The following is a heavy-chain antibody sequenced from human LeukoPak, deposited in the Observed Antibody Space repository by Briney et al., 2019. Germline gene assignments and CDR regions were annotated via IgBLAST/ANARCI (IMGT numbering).Heavy chain of an antibody. Sequence: GSLRLSCAASGFSFTDFSMNWVRQAPGRGLEWISYIGPGGDIYYADSVTGRFTVSRDTAKNSLYLQMNGLKVEDTAVYYCARRFDSWGQGTLVTVSS. V-gene: IGHV3-48*01. CDR1: GFSFTDFS. J-gene: IGHJ4*02. CDR3: ARRFDS. CDR2: IGPGGDI.